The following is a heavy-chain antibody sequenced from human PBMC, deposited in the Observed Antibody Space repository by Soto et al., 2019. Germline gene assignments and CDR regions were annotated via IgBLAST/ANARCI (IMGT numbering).Heavy chain of an antibody. Sequence: GASVKVSCKAPGYTFTSYDINWVRQATGQGLEWMGWMNPNSGNTGYAQKFRGRVTMTRSTSISTAYMELSSLRSEDTAVYYCAREDTTTVTTNYWGQGTLVTVSS. D-gene: IGHD4-17*01. CDR1: GYTFTSYD. CDR2: MNPNSGNT. V-gene: IGHV1-8*01. J-gene: IGHJ4*02. CDR3: AREDTTTVTTNY.